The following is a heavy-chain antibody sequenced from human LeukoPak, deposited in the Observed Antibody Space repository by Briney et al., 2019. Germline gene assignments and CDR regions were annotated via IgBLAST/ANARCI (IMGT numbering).Heavy chain of an antibody. D-gene: IGHD4-17*01. CDR3: AKDYDTVTTYEYFQH. CDR2: ISGRGGST. J-gene: IGHJ1*01. Sequence: PGGSLRLSCAASGFTFRSYAMRWVRQAPGKGREWVSAISGRGGSTYYADSVKGRFTISRDNSKNTLYLQMNSLRAEDTAVYYCAKDYDTVTTYEYFQHWGQGTLVTVSS. V-gene: IGHV3-23*01. CDR1: GFTFRSYA.